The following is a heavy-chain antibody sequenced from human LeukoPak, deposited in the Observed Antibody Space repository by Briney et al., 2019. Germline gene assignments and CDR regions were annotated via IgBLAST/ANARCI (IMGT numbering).Heavy chain of an antibody. D-gene: IGHD1-7*01. CDR3: VRDNWNYGSSMDV. Sequence: ESGPGLVKPSETLSLTCTVSGGSISSYYWSWIRQPPGKGLEWIGYIYYSGSTNYNPSLKSRVTISVDTSKNQFSLKLSSVTAADTAVYYRVRDNWNYGSSMDVWGQGTTVTVSS. CDR1: GGSISSYY. CDR2: IYYSGST. V-gene: IGHV4-59*01. J-gene: IGHJ6*02.